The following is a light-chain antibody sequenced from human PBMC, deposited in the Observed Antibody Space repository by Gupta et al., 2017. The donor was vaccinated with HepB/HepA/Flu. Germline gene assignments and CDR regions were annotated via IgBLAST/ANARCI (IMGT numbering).Light chain of an antibody. CDR2: GKN. Sequence: SSALTQDPAVSVVLGQTVRITCQGDSLRGYYATWYQKKPGQAPLLVIYGKNDRPSGSPDRFSGSNSGNTASLTITRAQAEEEADYYCYSGDTRGNHLGLFGGGTKLTV. J-gene: IGLJ2*01. CDR1: SLRGYY. V-gene: IGLV3-19*01. CDR3: YSGDTRGNHLGL.